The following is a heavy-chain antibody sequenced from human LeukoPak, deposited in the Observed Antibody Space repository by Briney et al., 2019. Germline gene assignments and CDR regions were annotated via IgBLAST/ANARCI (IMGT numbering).Heavy chain of an antibody. Sequence: PAASVKVSCKASGYTFTSYGISWVRQAPGQGLEWMGWISAYNGNTNYAQKLQGRVTMTTDTSTSTAYMELRSLRSDDTAVYYCARDAGYCSGGSCYSENYYYYYYMDVWGKGTTVTVSS. J-gene: IGHJ6*03. CDR3: ARDAGYCSGGSCYSENYYYYYYMDV. D-gene: IGHD2-15*01. CDR2: ISAYNGNT. V-gene: IGHV1-18*01. CDR1: GYTFTSYG.